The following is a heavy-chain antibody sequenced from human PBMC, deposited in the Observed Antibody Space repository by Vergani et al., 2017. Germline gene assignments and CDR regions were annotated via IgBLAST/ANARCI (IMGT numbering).Heavy chain of an antibody. D-gene: IGHD1-1*01. V-gene: IGHV3-7*01. CDR3: ARDAGDWNDVGWFDP. CDR2: IKEDGSEK. J-gene: IGHJ5*02. CDR1: GFTFSNYW. Sequence: EVHLVESGGGLVQPGGSLRLSCAASGFTFSNYWMSWVRQAPGKRLGWVANIKEDGSEKYYVDSVKGRFTISRDNAKNSLYLQMNSLRAEDTAVYYCARDAGDWNDVGWFDPWGQGTLVTVSS.